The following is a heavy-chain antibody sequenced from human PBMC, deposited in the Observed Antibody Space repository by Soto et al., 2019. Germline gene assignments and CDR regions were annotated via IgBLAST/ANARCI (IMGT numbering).Heavy chain of an antibody. CDR1: GFIFRTSW. J-gene: IGHJ4*02. CDR3: ASDIGPNTLAY. D-gene: IGHD3-16*02. Sequence: EVQLVESGGGLVQPGGSLRLSCEASGFIFRTSWMTWVRQPPGKGLEWVASINVDGDKIYYVGSVRGRFTVSRDNAKNALYLQMNSLRAEDTAVYYCASDIGPNTLAYWGQGTLVTVSS. V-gene: IGHV3-7*03. CDR2: INVDGDKI.